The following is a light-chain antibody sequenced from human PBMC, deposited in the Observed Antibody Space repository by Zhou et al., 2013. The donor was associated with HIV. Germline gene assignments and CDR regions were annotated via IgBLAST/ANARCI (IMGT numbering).Light chain of an antibody. J-gene: IGKJ2*04. V-gene: IGKV3-20*01. CDR1: QSVAGSH. CDR2: GAS. Sequence: DIVLTQSPGTLSLSPGERATLSCRASQSVAGSHLAWYQHKPGQAPRLLIYGASSRATGIPDRFSGSGSGTDFTLTISRLEPEDFAVYYCHQYGGPPRCSFGQGTKLEIK. CDR3: HQYGGPPRCS.